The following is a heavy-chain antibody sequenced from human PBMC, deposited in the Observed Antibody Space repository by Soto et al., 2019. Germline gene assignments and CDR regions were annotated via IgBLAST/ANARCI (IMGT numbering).Heavy chain of an antibody. CDR1: GGFVTSGSYY. V-gene: IGHV4-34*01. D-gene: IGHD1-1*01. CDR2: MSHSGGT. CDR3: ARVERGTATTVVDAFDI. J-gene: IGHJ3*02. Sequence: QVQLQQWGAGLLKPSETLSLTCAVYGGFVTSGSYYWSWIRQPPGKGLEWIGEMSHSGGTHFNPSLKRRVNKSVDKSKNQFTLKMSSVTAADTALYYCARVERGTATTVVDAFDIWGPGTMVTVSS.